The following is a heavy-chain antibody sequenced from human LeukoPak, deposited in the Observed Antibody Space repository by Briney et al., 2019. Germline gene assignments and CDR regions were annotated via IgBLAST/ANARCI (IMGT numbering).Heavy chain of an antibody. V-gene: IGHV3-66*01. Sequence: SGGSLRLSCAASGFTVSNNYMTWVRQAPGKGLEWVSLIYSGGSTYYADSVKGRFTISRDNSKNTLYLQMNSLRAEDTAVYYCAREESSSGWYITYYYYYGMDVWGQGTTVTVSS. CDR1: GFTVSNNY. CDR2: IYSGGST. D-gene: IGHD6-19*01. J-gene: IGHJ6*02. CDR3: AREESSSGWYITYYYYYGMDV.